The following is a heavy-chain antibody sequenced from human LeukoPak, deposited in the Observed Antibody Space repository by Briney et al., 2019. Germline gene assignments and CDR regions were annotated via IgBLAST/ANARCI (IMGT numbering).Heavy chain of an antibody. CDR1: GASISSSSYY. CDR2: ILYSMST. Sequence: SEILSLTCTVSGASISSSSYYWGWIRQPPGKGLEWIGSILYSMSTYYNPSRKSRATISVDTSKTQFSLKVSSVTAAETAVYYCARRDASYYFDYWGQGTLVTVPS. J-gene: IGHJ4*02. V-gene: IGHV4-39*01. CDR3: ARRDASYYFDY.